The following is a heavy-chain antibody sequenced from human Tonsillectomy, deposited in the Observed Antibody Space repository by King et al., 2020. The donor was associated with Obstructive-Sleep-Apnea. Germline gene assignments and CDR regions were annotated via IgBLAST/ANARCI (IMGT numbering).Heavy chain of an antibody. CDR3: ARDRSGYHLGLDY. Sequence: QVQLQESGPGLVKPSQTLSLTCTVSGGSISSGGYYWSWIRQHPGKGLEWIGYIYYTGSTYYNPSLKSRVSISVDTSKNQFSLKLSSVTAADTAMYYCARDRSGYHLGLDYWGQGTLVTVSS. CDR2: IYYTGST. CDR1: GGSISSGGYY. D-gene: IGHD5-12*01. V-gene: IGHV4-31*03. J-gene: IGHJ4*02.